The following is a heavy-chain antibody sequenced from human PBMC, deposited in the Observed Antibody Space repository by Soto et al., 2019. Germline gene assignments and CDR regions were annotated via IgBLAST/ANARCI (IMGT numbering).Heavy chain of an antibody. CDR1: GGSISTGGYY. Sequence: QVQLQESGPGLVKPSQTLSLTCTVSGGSISTGGYYWSWIRQHPGKGLECSGYIYYSGTTYYNPSLKSRVTISVDASKSQYSLKLSSVTVADTAVYYCATNGGYYDGSGTKYFPHWGPGTLVTVSS. J-gene: IGHJ1*01. D-gene: IGHD3-22*01. V-gene: IGHV4-31*03. CDR3: ATNGGYYDGSGTKYFPH. CDR2: IYYSGTT.